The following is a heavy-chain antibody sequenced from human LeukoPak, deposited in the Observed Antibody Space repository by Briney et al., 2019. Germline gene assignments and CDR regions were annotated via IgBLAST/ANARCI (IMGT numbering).Heavy chain of an antibody. V-gene: IGHV4-39*01. CDR3: ATIETDNSGYHWFDP. CDR1: GGSISSDAYY. CDR2: VYYTGST. Sequence: PSETLSLTCTVSGGSISSDAYYWAWVRQPPGKGLEWIGIVYYTGSTYYNPSLKSRLIMFVDTSKNQFSLKLSSVTAADTAVYHCATIETDNSGYHWFDPWGQGTLVTVSS. D-gene: IGHD3-22*01. J-gene: IGHJ5*02.